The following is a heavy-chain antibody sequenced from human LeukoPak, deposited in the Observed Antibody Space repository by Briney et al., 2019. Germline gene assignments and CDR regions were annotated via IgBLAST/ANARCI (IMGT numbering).Heavy chain of an antibody. V-gene: IGHV3-21*01. CDR3: ARVNSGYSSGWYLDWFDP. CDR2: ISSSSSYI. J-gene: IGHJ5*02. CDR1: GFTFSSYS. Sequence: GGSLRLSCAASGFTFSSYSMNWVRQAPGKGLEWVSSISSSSSYIYYADSVKGRFTTSRDNAKNSLYLQMNSLRAEDTAVYYCARVNSGYSSGWYLDWFDPWGQGTLVTVSS. D-gene: IGHD6-19*01.